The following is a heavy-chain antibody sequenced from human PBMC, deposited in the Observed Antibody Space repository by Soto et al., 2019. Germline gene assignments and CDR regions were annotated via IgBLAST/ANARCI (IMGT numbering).Heavy chain of an antibody. CDR1: GYTFTGYY. V-gene: IGHV1-2*04. D-gene: IGHD6-13*01. CDR3: ARGPLTAAAGNWFDP. CDR2: INPNSGGT. Sequence: ASVKVSCKASGYTFTGYYMHWVRQAPGQGLEWMGWINPNSGGTNYAQKFQGWVTMTRDTSISTAYMELSRLRSDDTAVYYCARGPLTAAAGNWFDPWGQGTLVTVSS. J-gene: IGHJ5*02.